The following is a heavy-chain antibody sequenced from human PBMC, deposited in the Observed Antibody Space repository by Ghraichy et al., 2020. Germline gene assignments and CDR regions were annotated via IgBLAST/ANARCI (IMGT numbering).Heavy chain of an antibody. CDR3: ARENWGSLTGEVDY. J-gene: IGHJ4*02. Sequence: MGWISAYNGNTNYAQKLQGRVTMTTDTSTSTAYMELRSLRSDDTAVYYCARENWGSLTGEVDYWGQGTL. CDR2: ISAYNGNT. V-gene: IGHV1-18*01. D-gene: IGHD7-27*01.